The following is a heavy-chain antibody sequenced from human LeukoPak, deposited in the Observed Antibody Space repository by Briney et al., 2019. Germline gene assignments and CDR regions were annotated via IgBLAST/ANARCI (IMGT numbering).Heavy chain of an antibody. V-gene: IGHV3-33*01. CDR2: IWSNGGET. D-gene: IGHD5-12*01. CDR3: ARDRTYSGSPDGRSHFNS. CDR1: GFTFNKYG. J-gene: IGHJ4*02. Sequence: GGSLRLSCAASGFTFNKYGMHWVHQVPGMGLEWVAVIWSNGGETYYADSVRGRFTISRDNSKSTVDLQMNSLRAEDTAVYYCARDRTYSGSPDGRSHFNSWGQGTLVTVSS.